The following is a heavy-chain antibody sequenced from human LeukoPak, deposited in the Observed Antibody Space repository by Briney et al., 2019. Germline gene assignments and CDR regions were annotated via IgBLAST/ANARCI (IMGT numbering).Heavy chain of an antibody. D-gene: IGHD3-3*01. Sequence: ASVKVSCKVSGYTLTELSMHWVRQAPGKGLEWMGGFDPEDGETNYAQKFRGRVTMTRDMSTSTVYMELSSLRSEDTAVYYCAREAITIFGVVRTQTTYGPHRFDPWGQGTLVTVSS. CDR1: GYTLTELS. CDR3: AREAITIFGVVRTQTTYGPHRFDP. J-gene: IGHJ5*02. CDR2: FDPEDGET. V-gene: IGHV1-24*01.